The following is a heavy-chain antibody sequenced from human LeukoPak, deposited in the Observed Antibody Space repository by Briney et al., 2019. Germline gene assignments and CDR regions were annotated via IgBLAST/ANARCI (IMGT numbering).Heavy chain of an antibody. CDR2: ISYDGSNK. D-gene: IGHD6-19*01. CDR3: AKVRIAVAIHNWFDP. Sequence: GGSLRLSCAASGFTFSSYAMHWVRQAPGKGLEWVAVISYDGSNKYYADSVKGRFTISRDNSKNTLYLQMNSLRAEDTAVYYCAKVRIAVAIHNWFDPWGQGTLVTVSS. CDR1: GFTFSSYA. J-gene: IGHJ5*02. V-gene: IGHV3-30-3*01.